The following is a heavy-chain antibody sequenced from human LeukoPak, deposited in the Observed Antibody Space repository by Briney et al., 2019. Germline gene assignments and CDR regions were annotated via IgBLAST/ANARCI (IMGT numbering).Heavy chain of an antibody. CDR3: ARSYYYGSGGFDY. V-gene: IGHV4-59*08. Sequence: PSETLSLTCTVSGGSISSYYWSWIRQPPGKGLEWIGYIYYSGSTNYNPSLKSRVTISVDTSKNQFSLKLSSVTAADTAVYYCARSYYYGSGGFDYWGQGTLVTVSS. J-gene: IGHJ4*02. CDR1: GGSISSYY. CDR2: IYYSGST. D-gene: IGHD3-10*01.